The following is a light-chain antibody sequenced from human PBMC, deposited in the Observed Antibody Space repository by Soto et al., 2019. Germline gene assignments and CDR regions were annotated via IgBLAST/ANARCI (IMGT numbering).Light chain of an antibody. J-gene: IGKJ4*01. CDR3: QQRSEWPST. V-gene: IGKV3-11*01. CDR1: QSVGSY. CDR2: DSS. Sequence: EIVLTQSPATLSLSPGDRATLSCRASQSVGSYLGWYQHRPGQAPRLLIYDSSNRATGIPARFSGSGSGTDFTLNISSTEPEDFPDYYCQQRSEWPSTFDEATTVEIK.